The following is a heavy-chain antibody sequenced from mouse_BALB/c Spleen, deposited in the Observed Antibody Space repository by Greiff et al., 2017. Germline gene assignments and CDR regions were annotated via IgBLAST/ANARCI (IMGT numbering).Heavy chain of an antibody. CDR1: GFTFSSYG. CDR2: INSNGGST. CDR3: ARDRGYEGFAY. J-gene: IGHJ3*01. Sequence: EVQGVESGGGLVQPGGSLKLSCAASGFTFSSYGMSWVRQTPDKRLELVATINSNGGSTYYPDSVKGRFTISRDNAKNTLYLQMSSLKSEDTAMYYCARDRGYEGFAYWGQGTLVTVSA. V-gene: IGHV5-6-3*01. D-gene: IGHD2-2*01.